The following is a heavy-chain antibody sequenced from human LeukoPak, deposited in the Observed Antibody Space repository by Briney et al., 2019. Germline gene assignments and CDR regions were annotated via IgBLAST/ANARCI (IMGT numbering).Heavy chain of an antibody. D-gene: IGHD2-15*01. V-gene: IGHV4-39*07. J-gene: IGHJ5*02. Sequence: SETLSLTCTVSGGSISSSSYYWGWIRQPPGKGLEWIGSIYYSGSTYYNPSLKSRVTISVDTSKNQFSLKLSSVTAADTAVYYCARRRGGYCSGGSCYSHWFDPWGQGTLVTVSS. CDR2: IYYSGST. CDR1: GGSISSSSYY. CDR3: ARRRGGYCSGGSCYSHWFDP.